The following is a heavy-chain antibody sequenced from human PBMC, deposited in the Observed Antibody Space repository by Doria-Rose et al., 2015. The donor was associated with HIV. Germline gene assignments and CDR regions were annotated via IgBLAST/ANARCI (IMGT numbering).Heavy chain of an antibody. J-gene: IGHJ6*02. V-gene: IGHV4-34*01. CDR1: GGPFSGYY. CDR2: INHSGST. CDR3: ARGLLRGGWNDVDYYYGMDV. Sequence: QVQLQQWGAGLVKPSETLSLTCAVFGGPFSGYYWSWIRQPPGKGLEWIGEINHSGSTSYKTSVKSRVTISLDTSKNLSSRKLSSVTAADTAVYYCARGLLRGGWNDVDYYYGMDVWGQGTTVTVSS. D-gene: IGHD1-1*01.